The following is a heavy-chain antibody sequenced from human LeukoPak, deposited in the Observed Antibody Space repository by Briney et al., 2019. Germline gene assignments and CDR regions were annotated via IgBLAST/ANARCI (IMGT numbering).Heavy chain of an antibody. V-gene: IGHV4-59*01. CDR2: MYFGERT. CDR3: ARIPGDRPDD. CDR1: GASMTSYY. D-gene: IGHD7-27*01. J-gene: IGHJ4*02. Sequence: SETLSLTCAVSGASMTSYYWTWIRQPPGKVLEWVGYMYFGERTNYNPSLKSRATISIDTSKKQFSLNLKSVTAADTAVYYCARIPGDRPDDWGQGTLVTVS.